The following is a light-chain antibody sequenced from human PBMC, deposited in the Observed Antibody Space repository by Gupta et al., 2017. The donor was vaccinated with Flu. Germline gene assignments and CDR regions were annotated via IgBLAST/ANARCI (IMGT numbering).Light chain of an antibody. CDR2: KDN. V-gene: IGLV3-25*03. J-gene: IGLJ2*01. CDR3: QSADSSETYVV. Sequence: SYEVTQPPSVSVSPGQTARITCSGDALPKQFTYWYQQKAGQAPVLVIRKDNERPSGIPERFSGSSSGTTAKLTISGVQAEDEADYYCQSADSSETYVVFGGGTKLNV. CDR1: ALPKQF.